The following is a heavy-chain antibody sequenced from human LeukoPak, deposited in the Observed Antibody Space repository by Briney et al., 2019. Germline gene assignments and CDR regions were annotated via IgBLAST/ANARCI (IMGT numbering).Heavy chain of an antibody. D-gene: IGHD3-9*01. Sequence: GGSLRLSCAASGFTFSSYGMNWVRQAPGKGLEWVSYISSRSSTIYYTDSVKGRFTISRENARNSLYLQMNSLRAEDTAVYYCAKDWIYYDILTGPPDYWGQGTLVTVSS. CDR1: GFTFSSYG. CDR3: AKDWIYYDILTGPPDY. J-gene: IGHJ4*02. CDR2: ISSRSSTI. V-gene: IGHV3-48*01.